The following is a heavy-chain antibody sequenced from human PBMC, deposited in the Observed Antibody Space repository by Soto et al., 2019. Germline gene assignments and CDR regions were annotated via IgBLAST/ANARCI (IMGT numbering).Heavy chain of an antibody. Sequence: SETLSLTCSVPGYSISIGGYYWACIRQPPGKGLEWIGTLDYSGYSYYNPSLKSRVIISVDTSKNQLSLRLSSVTAADTALYYCASLHSAYAFDLDYWGQGALVTVSS. V-gene: IGHV4-39*01. CDR3: ASLHSAYAFDLDY. J-gene: IGHJ4*02. CDR1: GYSISIGGYY. CDR2: LDYSGYS. D-gene: IGHD5-12*01.